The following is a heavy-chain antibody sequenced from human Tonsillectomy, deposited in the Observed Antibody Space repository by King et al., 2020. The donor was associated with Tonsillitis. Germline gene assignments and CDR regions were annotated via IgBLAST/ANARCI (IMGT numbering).Heavy chain of an antibody. V-gene: IGHV5-51*01. CDR3: ARPKDYYTSGSYGMDV. J-gene: IGHJ6*02. CDR1: GYSFTNHW. D-gene: IGHD3-10*01. CDR2: IYPGDSDT. Sequence: VQLVESGAELKKPGESLKISCQGSGYSFTNHWIAWVRQMPGKGLEWMGLIYPGDSDTRYSPSFQGQVTFSADKSISTAYLQWGSLKASDTATYYCARPKDYYTSGSYGMDVWGQGTTVIVSS.